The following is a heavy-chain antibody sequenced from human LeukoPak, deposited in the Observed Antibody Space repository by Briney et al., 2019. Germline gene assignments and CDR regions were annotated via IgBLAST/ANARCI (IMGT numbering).Heavy chain of an antibody. V-gene: IGHV3-48*03. CDR2: ISSSGTTI. D-gene: IGHD2-15*01. CDR3: ARDGGTVVVAPFDY. Sequence: PGGSLRLSCAAFGFTFSSYEMNWVRQAPGKGLQWVSYISSSGTTIYYADSVKGRFTISRDNAKNSLYLQMNSLRAEDTAVYYCARDGGTVVVAPFDYWGQGTLVTVSS. CDR1: GFTFSSYE. J-gene: IGHJ4*02.